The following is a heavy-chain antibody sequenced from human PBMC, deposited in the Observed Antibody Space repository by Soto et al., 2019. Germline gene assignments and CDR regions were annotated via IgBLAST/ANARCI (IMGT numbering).Heavy chain of an antibody. Sequence: SETLSLTCAVYGGSFSGYYWSWIRQPPGKGLEWIGEINHSGSTNYNPSLKSRVTISVDTSKNQFSLKLSSVTAADTAVYYCERGIAMPRRFILTRHQRSYFDYWCQAILVTVS. CDR3: ERGIAMPRRFILTRHQRSYFDY. CDR1: GGSFSGYY. D-gene: IGHD3-9*01. CDR2: INHSGST. J-gene: IGHJ4*02. V-gene: IGHV4-34*01.